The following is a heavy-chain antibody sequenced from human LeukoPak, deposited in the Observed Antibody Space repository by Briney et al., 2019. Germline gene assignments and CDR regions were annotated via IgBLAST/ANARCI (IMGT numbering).Heavy chain of an antibody. Sequence: SETLSFICTVSGGSISSGISYWSWIRQRPGQGLEWIGYIYHSGTTYYSPSLKSRVTISVDTSKNQFSLKLSSVTAADTAVYYCARDSRDGYSHFDSWGQGTLVTVSS. CDR3: ARDSRDGYSHFDS. CDR2: IYHSGTT. V-gene: IGHV4-31*03. J-gene: IGHJ4*02. D-gene: IGHD5-24*01. CDR1: GGSISSGISY.